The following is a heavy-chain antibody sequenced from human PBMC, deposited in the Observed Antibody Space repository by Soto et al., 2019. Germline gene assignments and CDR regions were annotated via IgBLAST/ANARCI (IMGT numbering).Heavy chain of an antibody. V-gene: IGHV4-39*01. Sequence: QLQLQESGPGLVKPSETLSLTCTVSGGSMSGSGHYWGWIRQPPGKGLEWTGRISYSGTTYYNPSLKRRLTIAVDTSRNQISLNLSSVTAADTAVYYCARTGTTRIRSYMGVWCKGTTVTVSS. CDR1: GGSMSGSGHY. CDR3: ARTGTTRIRSYMGV. CDR2: ISYSGTT. D-gene: IGHD1-1*01. J-gene: IGHJ6*03.